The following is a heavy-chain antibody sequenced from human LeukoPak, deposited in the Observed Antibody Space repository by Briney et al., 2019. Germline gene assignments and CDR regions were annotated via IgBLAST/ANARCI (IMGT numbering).Heavy chain of an antibody. J-gene: IGHJ4*02. CDR3: ARAGGYSYGFDY. Sequence: SETLSLTCAVSGGSISSGGYSWSWIRQPPGKGLEWIGYIYHSGSTYYNPSLKSRATISVDRSKNQFSLKLSSVTAADTAVYYCARAGGYSYGFDYWGQGTLVTVSS. CDR1: GGSISSGGYS. V-gene: IGHV4-30-2*01. D-gene: IGHD5-18*01. CDR2: IYHSGST.